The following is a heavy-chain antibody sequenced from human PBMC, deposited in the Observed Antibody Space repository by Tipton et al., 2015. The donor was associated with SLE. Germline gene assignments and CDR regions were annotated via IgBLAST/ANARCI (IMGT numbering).Heavy chain of an antibody. J-gene: IGHJ4*02. CDR2: INHSGST. Sequence: TLSLTCAVYGGSFSGYYWSWIRQPPGKGLKWIGEINHSGSTNHNPSLKSRVTISVDTSKNQFSLKLSSVTAADTAVYYCARTEQGTGSYYRLVFEIWGQGTLVTVSS. CDR3: ARTEQGTGSYYRLVFEI. D-gene: IGHD3-10*01. V-gene: IGHV4-34*01. CDR1: GGSFSGYY.